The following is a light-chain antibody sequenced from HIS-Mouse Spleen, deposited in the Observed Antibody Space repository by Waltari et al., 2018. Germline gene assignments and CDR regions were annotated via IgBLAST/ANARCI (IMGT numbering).Light chain of an antibody. CDR2: EDS. Sequence: SYELTQPPSVSVSPGQTARITCSGDALPKKHAYWYQQKSGQAPVLVIYEDSKRPSGIPERFSGSSSGTMATLTISGAQVEDEADYYCYSTDSSGNHRVFGGGTKLTV. CDR3: YSTDSSGNHRV. J-gene: IGLJ2*01. V-gene: IGLV3-10*01. CDR1: ALPKKH.